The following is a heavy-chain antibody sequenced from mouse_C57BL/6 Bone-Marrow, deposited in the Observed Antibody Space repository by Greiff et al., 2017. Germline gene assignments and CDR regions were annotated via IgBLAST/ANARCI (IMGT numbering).Heavy chain of an antibody. CDR3: ARLDITTVVAPYCAMDY. J-gene: IGHJ4*01. CDR2: INPNNGGT. Sequence: EVQLQQSGPELVKPGASVKISCKASGYTFTDYYMNWVKQSHGKSLEWIGDINPNNGGTSYNQKFKGKATLTVDKSSSTAYMELRSLTSEDSAVYYCARLDITTVVAPYCAMDYWGQGTSVTVSS. CDR1: GYTFTDYY. D-gene: IGHD1-1*01. V-gene: IGHV1-26*01.